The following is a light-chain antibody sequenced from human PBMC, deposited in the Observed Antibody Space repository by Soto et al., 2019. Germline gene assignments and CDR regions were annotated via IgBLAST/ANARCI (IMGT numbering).Light chain of an antibody. V-gene: IGLV1-47*01. J-gene: IGLJ1*01. CDR2: RNN. CDR1: SSNIGSNY. CDR3: QSYDSSLSVLYV. Sequence: QSVLTQPPSASGTPGQRVTISCSGSSSNIGSNYVYWYQQIPGTAPKLLIYRNNQRPSGVPDRSSGSKSGTSASLAITGLQAEDEADYYCQSYDSSLSVLYVFGTGTKVTVL.